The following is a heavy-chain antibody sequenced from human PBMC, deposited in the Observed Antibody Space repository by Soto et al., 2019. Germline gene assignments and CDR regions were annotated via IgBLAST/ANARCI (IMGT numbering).Heavy chain of an antibody. CDR2: IYWDDDK. D-gene: IGHD3-16*01. CDR3: AHSSRMITFGGVIRWFDP. J-gene: IGHJ5*02. CDR1: GFSLSTSGVG. Sequence: QITLKESGPPLVKPTQTLTLTCTFSGFSLSTSGVGVGWIRQPPGKALEWLALIYWDDDKRYSPSLKSRLTITKDTSKTQGVLTMTNMDPVDTATDYCAHSSRMITFGGVIRWFDPWGQGTLVTVSS. V-gene: IGHV2-5*02.